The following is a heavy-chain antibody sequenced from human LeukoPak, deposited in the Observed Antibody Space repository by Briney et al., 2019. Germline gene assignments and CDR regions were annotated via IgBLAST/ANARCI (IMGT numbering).Heavy chain of an antibody. J-gene: IGHJ4*02. CDR2: ISGSGGST. V-gene: IGHV3-23*01. D-gene: IGHD3-10*01. CDR1: GFTFSSYA. CDR3: ARDRELLWFGELSD. Sequence: PGGSLRLSCAASGFTFSSYAMSWVRQAPGKGLEWVSAISGSGGSTYYADSVKGRFTISRDNSKNTLYLQMNSLRAEDTAVYYCARDRELLWFGELSDWGQGTLVTVSS.